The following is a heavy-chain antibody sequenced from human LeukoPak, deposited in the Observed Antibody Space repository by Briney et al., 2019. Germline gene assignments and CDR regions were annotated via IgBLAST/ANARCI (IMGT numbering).Heavy chain of an antibody. CDR1: GFTVSTNY. CDR3: GKDLGRSGWSDFDY. J-gene: IGHJ4*02. Sequence: PGGSLRLSCAASGFTVSTNYMSWVRQAPGKGLEWVSVIYSGDSTYYADSVKGRFTISRDISKNTLYLQMNSLRAEDTAVYYCGKDLGRSGWSDFDYWGQGTLVTVSS. V-gene: IGHV3-66*01. D-gene: IGHD6-19*01. CDR2: IYSGDST.